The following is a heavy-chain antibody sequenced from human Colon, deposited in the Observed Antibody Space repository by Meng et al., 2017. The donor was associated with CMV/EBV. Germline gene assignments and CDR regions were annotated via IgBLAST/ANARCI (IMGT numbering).Heavy chain of an antibody. CDR1: GGSISSYY. CDR2: IYYSGST. D-gene: IGHD6-13*01. J-gene: IGHJ6*02. CDR3: ARALGIAAAGTSPNYYYDGMDV. Sequence: SETLSLTCTVSGGSISSYYWSWIRQPPGKGLEWIGYIYYSGSTNYNPSLKSRVTISVDTSKNQFSLKLSSVTAADTAVYYCARALGIAAAGTSPNYYYDGMDVWGQGTTVTVSS. V-gene: IGHV4-59*01.